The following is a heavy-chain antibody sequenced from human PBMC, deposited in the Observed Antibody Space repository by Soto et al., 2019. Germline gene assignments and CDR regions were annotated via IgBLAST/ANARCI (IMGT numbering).Heavy chain of an antibody. Sequence: QVQLVQSGAEVKKPGSSVKVSCKASGGTFSSYDISWVRQAPGQGLEWMGGIMPILGTADYAQKFQDRVTITADESTDTAYMELSSLRSDDTAVYYCARVRHCSGGRRADYYGMDVWGQGTTVTVSS. CDR1: GGTFSSYD. J-gene: IGHJ6*02. CDR2: IMPILGTA. V-gene: IGHV1-69*12. D-gene: IGHD2-15*01. CDR3: ARVRHCSGGRRADYYGMDV.